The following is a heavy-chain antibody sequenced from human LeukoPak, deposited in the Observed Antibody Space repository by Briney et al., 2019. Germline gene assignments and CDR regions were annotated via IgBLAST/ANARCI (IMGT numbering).Heavy chain of an antibody. CDR3: ARTVINVWDSSGWYP. Sequence: SVKVSCKASGYTFTSYGISWVRQAPGQGLEWMGRIIPMFGIANYAQKFQGRVTITADNSTNTAYMELSSLRSEDTAVYYCARTVINVWDSSGWYPWGQGTLVTVSS. CDR1: GYTFTSYG. J-gene: IGHJ5*02. CDR2: IIPMFGIA. V-gene: IGHV1-69*04. D-gene: IGHD6-19*01.